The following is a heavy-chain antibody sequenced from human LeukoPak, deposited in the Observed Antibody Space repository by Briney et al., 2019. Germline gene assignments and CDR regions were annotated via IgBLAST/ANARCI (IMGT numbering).Heavy chain of an antibody. CDR2: ISSSSSYI. CDR3: ARALPSPLYSGSYADAFDI. Sequence: GGSLRLSCAASGFTFSSYEMNWVRQAPGKGLEWVSSISSSSSYIYYADSVKGRFTISRDNAKNSLYLQMNSLRAEDTAVYYCARALPSPLYSGSYADAFDIWGQGTMVTVSS. CDR1: GFTFSSYE. D-gene: IGHD1-26*01. J-gene: IGHJ3*02. V-gene: IGHV3-21*01.